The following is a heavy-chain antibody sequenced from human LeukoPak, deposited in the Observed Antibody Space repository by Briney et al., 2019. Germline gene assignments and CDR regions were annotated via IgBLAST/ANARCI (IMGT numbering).Heavy chain of an antibody. Sequence: GGSLRLSCAASGFTFSSYGMGWVRQAPGKGLEWVSSISGGGETTYYADSVKGRFTISRDNSKNTLYLQMNSLRAEDTAVYYCAKDQSSSSLPYYFDYWGQGTLVTVSS. D-gene: IGHD6-13*01. V-gene: IGHV3-23*01. J-gene: IGHJ4*02. CDR2: ISGGGETT. CDR3: AKDQSSSSLPYYFDY. CDR1: GFTFSSYG.